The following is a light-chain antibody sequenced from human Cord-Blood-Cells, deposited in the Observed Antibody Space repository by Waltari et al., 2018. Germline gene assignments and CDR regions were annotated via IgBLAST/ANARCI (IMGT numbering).Light chain of an antibody. CDR3: QQYST. Sequence: DIQMTQSPSSLSASVADSVTIICQASQDISNYLNWYQQKPGKAPKLLIYDASNLETGVPSRFSGSGSVTDFTFTISSLQPEDIATYYCQQYSTFGGGTKVEIK. CDR2: DAS. CDR1: QDISNY. J-gene: IGKJ4*01. V-gene: IGKV1-33*01.